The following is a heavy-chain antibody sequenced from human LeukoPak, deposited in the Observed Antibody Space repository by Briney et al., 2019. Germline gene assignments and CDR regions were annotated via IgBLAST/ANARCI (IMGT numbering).Heavy chain of an antibody. CDR2: ISYDGSNK. Sequence: GEPLRLSCSASGFTFSSYGMHWVRQAPGKGLEWVAVISYDGSNKYYADSVKGRFTISRDNSKNTLYLQMNSLRAEDTAVYYCAKSGAAGMDVWGQGTTVTVSS. CDR3: AKSGAAGMDV. D-gene: IGHD6-13*01. V-gene: IGHV3-30*18. CDR1: GFTFSSYG. J-gene: IGHJ6*02.